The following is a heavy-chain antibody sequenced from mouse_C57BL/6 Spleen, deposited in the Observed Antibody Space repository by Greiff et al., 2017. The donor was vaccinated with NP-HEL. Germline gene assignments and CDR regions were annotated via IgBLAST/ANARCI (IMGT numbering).Heavy chain of an antibody. D-gene: IGHD2-1*01. CDR3: TGRNGNYLYYFDY. J-gene: IGHJ2*01. Sequence: EVMLVESGGGLVQPGGSMKLSCVASGFTFSNYWMNWVRQSPEKGLEWVAQIRLKSDNYATHYAESVKGRFTISRDDSKSSVYLQMNNLRAEDTGIYYCTGRNGNYLYYFDYWGQGTTLTVSS. V-gene: IGHV6-3*01. CDR2: IRLKSDNYAT. CDR1: GFTFSNYW.